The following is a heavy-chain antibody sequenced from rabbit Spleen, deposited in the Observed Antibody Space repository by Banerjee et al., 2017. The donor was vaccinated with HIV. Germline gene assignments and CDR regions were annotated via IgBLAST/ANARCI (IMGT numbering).Heavy chain of an antibody. V-gene: IGHV1S40*01. CDR3: ARDSGSSFSSYGMDL. Sequence: QSLEESGGDMVKSGASLTLTCTAFGVSLSFNSYMCWVSKVPGKGLEWIACIDTGSSGFTYFASWAKGRFTISKTSSTTVTLQMTSLTAADTATYFCARDSGSSFSSYGMDLWGQGTLVTVS. D-gene: IGHD8-1*01. J-gene: IGHJ6*01. CDR1: GVSLSFNSY. CDR2: IDTGSSGFT.